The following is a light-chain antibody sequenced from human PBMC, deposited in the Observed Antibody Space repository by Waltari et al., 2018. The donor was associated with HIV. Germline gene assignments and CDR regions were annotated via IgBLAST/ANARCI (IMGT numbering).Light chain of an antibody. CDR2: EGG. CDR3: CSFAGGGTFL. J-gene: IGLJ2*01. CDR1: SSDIGSYNL. Sequence: QSALTQPASVSGSPGQSISISCTGTSSDIGSYNLVSWYQQRPGKAPQLMIYEGGERPSGVSNRFSAAKSDNLASLIITGLQAEDEADYYCCSFAGGGTFLFGGGTKLTVL. V-gene: IGLV2-23*03.